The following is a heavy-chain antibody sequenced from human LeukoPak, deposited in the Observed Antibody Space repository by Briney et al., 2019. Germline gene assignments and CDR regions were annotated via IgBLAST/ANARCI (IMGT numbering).Heavy chain of an antibody. CDR3: ARGGSGWFHNYDY. CDR2: IYPGDSDT. CDR1: GYSFTTYW. D-gene: IGHD6-19*01. J-gene: IGHJ4*02. Sequence: GESLKISCKGSGYSFTTYWIVWVRQMPGKGLGWMGIIYPGDSDTRYSPSFQGQVTISVDKSISTAFLQWSSLEASDTAVYYCARGGSGWFHNYDYWGQGTLVTVSS. V-gene: IGHV5-51*01.